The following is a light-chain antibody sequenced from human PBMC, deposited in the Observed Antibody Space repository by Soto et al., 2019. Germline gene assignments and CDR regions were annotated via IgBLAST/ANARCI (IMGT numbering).Light chain of an antibody. Sequence: QSVLTQPASVSGSPGQSITISCTGTSSDVGSYNYVSWYQQHPGKAPKVMIYDVSSRPSGVSNRFSGSKYGNTASLTISGLQAEDEADYYCSSYTSSSLVIFGGGTKLNVL. CDR3: SSYTSSSLVI. J-gene: IGLJ2*01. CDR1: SSDVGSYNY. CDR2: DVS. V-gene: IGLV2-14*01.